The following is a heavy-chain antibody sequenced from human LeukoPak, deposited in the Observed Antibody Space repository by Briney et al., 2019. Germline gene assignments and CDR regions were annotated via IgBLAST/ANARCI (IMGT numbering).Heavy chain of an antibody. Sequence: GASVKVSCKASGYTFTSYYMHWVRQAPGQGLEWMGIINPSGGSTSYAQKFQGRVTMTRNMSTSTVYMELGSLRSEDTAVYYCARVLRRDGFKGLDYWGQGTLVTVSS. CDR2: INPSGGST. D-gene: IGHD5-24*01. CDR1: GYTFTSYY. J-gene: IGHJ4*02. CDR3: ARVLRRDGFKGLDY. V-gene: IGHV1-46*01.